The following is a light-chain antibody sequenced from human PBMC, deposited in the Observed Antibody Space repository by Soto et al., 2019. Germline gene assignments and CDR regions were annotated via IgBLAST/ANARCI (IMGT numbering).Light chain of an antibody. Sequence: EIVLTQSPATLSVSPGERATLSCRASQSVSSSLVWYQQKPGQPPRLLIYDASNMATAIPASFSGSGSGTDFSLTSSSLGPDDLAVYYCQQRNTWPFTFGPGTKVDIK. CDR3: QQRNTWPFT. V-gene: IGKV3-11*01. CDR2: DAS. CDR1: QSVSSS. J-gene: IGKJ3*01.